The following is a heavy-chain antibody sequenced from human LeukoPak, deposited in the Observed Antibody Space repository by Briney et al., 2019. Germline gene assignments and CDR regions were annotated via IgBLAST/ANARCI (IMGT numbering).Heavy chain of an antibody. J-gene: IGHJ4*02. CDR3: ARTTGTWLAYFDY. V-gene: IGHV3-11*04. Sequence: TGGSLRLSCAASGFTFSDYYMSWIRQAPGKGLEWVSYISSSGSTIHYADSVKGRFTISRDNAKNSLYLQMNSLRAEDTAVYYCARTTGTWLAYFDYWGQGTLVTVSS. CDR1: GFTFSDYY. CDR2: ISSSGSTI. D-gene: IGHD6-19*01.